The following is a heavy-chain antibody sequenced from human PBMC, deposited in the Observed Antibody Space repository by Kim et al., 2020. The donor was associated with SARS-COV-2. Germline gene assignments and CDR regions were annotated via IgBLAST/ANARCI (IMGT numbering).Heavy chain of an antibody. V-gene: IGHV1-69*13. Sequence: SVKVSCKASGGTFSSYAISWVRQAPGQGLEWMGGIIPIFGTANYAQKFQGRVTITADESTSTAYMELSSLRSEDTAVYYCARDLREWSGYPTRTDYWGQGTLVTVSS. CDR3: ARDLREWSGYPTRTDY. J-gene: IGHJ4*02. D-gene: IGHD3-3*01. CDR2: IIPIFGTA. CDR1: GGTFSSYA.